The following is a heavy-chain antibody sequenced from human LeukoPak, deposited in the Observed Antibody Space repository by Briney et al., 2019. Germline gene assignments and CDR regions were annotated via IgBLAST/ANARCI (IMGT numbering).Heavy chain of an antibody. CDR2: IRYDGSNK. CDR1: GFTFSSYG. V-gene: IGHV3-30*02. D-gene: IGHD3-22*01. Sequence: TGGSLRLSCAASGFTFSSYGMHWVRQAPGKGLEWVAFIRYDGSNKYYADSVKGRFTISRDNSKNTLYLQMNSPRAEDTAVYYCAKGIGYYYDSSGYGGFDYWGQGTLVTVSS. J-gene: IGHJ4*02. CDR3: AKGIGYYYDSSGYGGFDY.